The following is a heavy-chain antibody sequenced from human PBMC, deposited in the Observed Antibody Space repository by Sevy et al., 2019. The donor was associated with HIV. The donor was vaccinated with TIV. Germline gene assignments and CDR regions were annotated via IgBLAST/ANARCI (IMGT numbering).Heavy chain of an antibody. D-gene: IGHD3-16*02. Sequence: SETLSLTCTVSGGSISSGGYYWSWIRQHPGKGLEWIGYIYYSGSTYYNPSLKSRVTISVDTSKNQFSLKLSSVTAADTAVYYCVRADYVWGSYRLDYWGQGTVVTVSS. V-gene: IGHV4-31*03. CDR2: IYYSGST. J-gene: IGHJ4*02. CDR1: GGSISSGGYY. CDR3: VRADYVWGSYRLDY.